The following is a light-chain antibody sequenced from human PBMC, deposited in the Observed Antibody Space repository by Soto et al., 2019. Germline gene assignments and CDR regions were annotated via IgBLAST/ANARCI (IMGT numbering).Light chain of an antibody. CDR3: NSYAGSNNVV. J-gene: IGLJ2*01. V-gene: IGLV2-8*01. Sequence: QSALTQPPSASGSPGQSVTISCTGTSSDVGGYNYVSWYQHHPGKAPKLMIYEVSKRPSGVPDRFSGSKSGNTASLTVSGLQAEYEADYYCNSYAGSNNVVFGGGTKVTVL. CDR2: EVS. CDR1: SSDVGGYNY.